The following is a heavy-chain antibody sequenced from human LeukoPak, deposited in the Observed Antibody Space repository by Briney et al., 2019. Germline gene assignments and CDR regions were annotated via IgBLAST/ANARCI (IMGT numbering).Heavy chain of an antibody. CDR2: ISSSGSTI. V-gene: IGHV3-48*03. CDR1: GFTFSNYE. D-gene: IGHD6-19*01. J-gene: IGHJ4*02. CDR3: ARAAFTPVNYDY. Sequence: GGSLRLSCAASGFTFSNYEMTWVRQAPGKGLEWVSYISSSGSTIYYADSVKGRFTISRDNVKNSLYLQMNSLRAEDTAIYYCARAAFTPVNYDYWGQGTLVTVSS.